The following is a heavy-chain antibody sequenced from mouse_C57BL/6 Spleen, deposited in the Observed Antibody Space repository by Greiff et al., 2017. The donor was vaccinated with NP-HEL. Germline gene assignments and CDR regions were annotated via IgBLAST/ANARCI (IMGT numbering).Heavy chain of an antibody. V-gene: IGHV5-6*01. CDR3: ARKTTAFDY. Sequence: EVQVVESGGDLVKPGGSLKLSCAASGFTFSSYGMSWVRQTPDKRLEWVATISSGGSYTYSPDSVKGRFTISRDNAKNTLYLQMSSLKSEDTAMYYCARKTTAFDYWGQGTTLTVSS. J-gene: IGHJ2*01. CDR1: GFTFSSYG. D-gene: IGHD1-2*01. CDR2: ISSGGSYT.